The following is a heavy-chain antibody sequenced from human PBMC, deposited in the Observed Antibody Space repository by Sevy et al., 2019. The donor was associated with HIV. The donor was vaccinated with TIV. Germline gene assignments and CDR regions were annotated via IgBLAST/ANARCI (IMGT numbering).Heavy chain of an antibody. Sequence: GGALRLSCAASGFTFSSYEMNWVRQAPGKGLEWVSYISNSGTTISYSYSVKGRFTISSDNARNSLYLQMNSLRAEDTAVYYCARDLPPSATTVAHFDCWGQGTLVTVSS. J-gene: IGHJ4*02. CDR2: ISNSGTTI. D-gene: IGHD4-17*01. CDR1: GFTFSSYE. V-gene: IGHV3-48*03. CDR3: ARDLPPSATTVAHFDC.